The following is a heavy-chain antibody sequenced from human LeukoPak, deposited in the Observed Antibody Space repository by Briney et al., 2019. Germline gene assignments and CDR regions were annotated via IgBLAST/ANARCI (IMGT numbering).Heavy chain of an antibody. J-gene: IGHJ6*02. CDR1: GFTFSSYG. V-gene: IGHV3-30*18. D-gene: IGHD6-13*01. CDR3: AKGRLAAAVSYGLDV. CDR2: ISYDGSNK. Sequence: GGSLRLSCAASGFTFSSYGMHWVRQAPGKGLEWVAVISYDGSNKYYADSVKGRFTISRDNSKNTLYLQMNSLRAEDTAVYYCAKGRLAAAVSYGLDVWGQGTTVTVSS.